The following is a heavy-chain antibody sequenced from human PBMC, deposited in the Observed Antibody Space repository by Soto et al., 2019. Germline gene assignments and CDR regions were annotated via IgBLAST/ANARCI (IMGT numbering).Heavy chain of an antibody. CDR3: ARDDGLAYCGGDCYS. CDR2: IIPILGIT. Sequence: QVQLVQSGAEVKKPGSSVKVSCKASGGTFSSYTISWVRQAPGQGLEWMGRIIPILGITNYAQKFQGRVTXPXXXSXXTAYMELSSLRSEDTAVYYCARDDGLAYCGGDCYSWGQGTLVTVSS. V-gene: IGHV1-69*02. D-gene: IGHD2-21*02. J-gene: IGHJ4*02. CDR1: GGTFSSYT.